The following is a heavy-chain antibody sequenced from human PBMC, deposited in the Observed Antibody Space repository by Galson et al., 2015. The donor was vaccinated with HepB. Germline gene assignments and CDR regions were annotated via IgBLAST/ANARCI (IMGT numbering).Heavy chain of an antibody. J-gene: IGHJ5*02. D-gene: IGHD3-22*01. CDR2: ISYDGSNK. CDR3: AKGRRITKIGVIIRPGWFDP. Sequence: SLRLSCAASGFTFSSYAMHWVRQAPGKGLEWVAVISYDGSNKYYADSVKGRFTISRDNSKNTLYLQMNGLRAEDTAVYYCAKGRRITKIGVIIRPGWFDPWGQGILVTVSS. CDR1: GFTFSSYA. V-gene: IGHV3-30-3*01.